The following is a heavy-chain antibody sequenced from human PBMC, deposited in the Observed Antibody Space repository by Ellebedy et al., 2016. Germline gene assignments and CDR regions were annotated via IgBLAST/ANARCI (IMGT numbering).Heavy chain of an antibody. CDR1: GFTFSSYV. Sequence: GESLKISXAASGFTFSSYVIHWVRQAPGKGLEWVAVISHDGSKTYYTDSVKGRFTISRDDSKNTLYLQMNSLRVEDTAVYYCAREGHCSSTSCYGSHYYYGMDVWGLGTTVTVSS. V-gene: IGHV3-30-3*01. CDR2: ISHDGSKT. J-gene: IGHJ6*02. D-gene: IGHD2-2*01. CDR3: AREGHCSSTSCYGSHYYYGMDV.